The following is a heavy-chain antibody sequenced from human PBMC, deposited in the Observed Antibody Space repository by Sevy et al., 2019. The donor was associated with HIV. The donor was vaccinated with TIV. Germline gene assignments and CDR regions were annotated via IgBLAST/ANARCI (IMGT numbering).Heavy chain of an antibody. CDR3: ARDLSSGWYGVGDY. CDR1: GFIFSSYG. Sequence: GESLKISCAASGFIFSSYGMNWVRQAPGKGLEWISYISSGSSTIYYADSVKGRFTISRDNAKNSLYLQMNSLSAEDTAVYYCARDLSSGWYGVGDYWGQRTLVTVSS. D-gene: IGHD6-19*01. J-gene: IGHJ4*02. CDR2: ISSGSSTI. V-gene: IGHV3-48*01.